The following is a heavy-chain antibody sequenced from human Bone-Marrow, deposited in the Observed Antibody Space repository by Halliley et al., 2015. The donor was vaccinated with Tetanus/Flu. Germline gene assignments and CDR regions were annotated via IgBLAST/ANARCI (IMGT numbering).Heavy chain of an antibody. V-gene: IGHV5-51*03. CDR2: IYPGGSNT. J-gene: IGHJ4*02. CDR3: ARRIAVANTGHYFDY. Sequence: MQLVQSGAEVKRPGESLKISCKGSGYTFTSYWIVWVRQMPGRGLEWMGIIYPGGSNTRYSPSFQGHVTISADRSITTAYLQWSSLQAADTAVYYYARRIAVANTGHYFDYWGQGTLVTVSS. CDR1: GYTFTSYW. D-gene: IGHD6-19*01.